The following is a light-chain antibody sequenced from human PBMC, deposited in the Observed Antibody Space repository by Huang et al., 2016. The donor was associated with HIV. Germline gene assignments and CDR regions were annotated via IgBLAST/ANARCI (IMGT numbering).Light chain of an antibody. Sequence: DIVMTQSPDSLAVSLGESATIKCKFSQTILHDYDSSNYLAWYQQKPGQPPKLLIHWASIRKSGVPDRFIGSGSGTDFTLTISSLQAEDVAVYYCQQYYSSPFTFGPGTNVDI. V-gene: IGKV4-1*01. CDR2: WAS. CDR1: QTILHDYDSSNY. CDR3: QQYYSSPFT. J-gene: IGKJ3*01.